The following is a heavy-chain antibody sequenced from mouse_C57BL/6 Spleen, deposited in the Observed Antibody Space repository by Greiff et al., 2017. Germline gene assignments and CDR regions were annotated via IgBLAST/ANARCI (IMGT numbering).Heavy chain of an antibody. D-gene: IGHD2-4*01. V-gene: IGHV7-3*01. Sequence: DVQLVESGGGLVQPGGSLSLSCAASGFTFTDYYMSWVRQPPGKALEWLGFIRNKANGYTTEYSASVKGRFTISRDNSQSILYLQMNALRAEDSATYYCARSYYDYDYYAMDYWGQGTSVTVSS. J-gene: IGHJ4*01. CDR2: IRNKANGYTT. CDR3: ARSYYDYDYYAMDY. CDR1: GFTFTDYY.